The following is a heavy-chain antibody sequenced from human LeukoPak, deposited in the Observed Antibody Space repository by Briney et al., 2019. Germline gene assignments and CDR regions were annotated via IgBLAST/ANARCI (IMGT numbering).Heavy chain of an antibody. J-gene: IGHJ4*02. Sequence: GGSLRLSRAASGFTFSSYSMNWVRRAPGKGLEWVSYISSSSSTIYYADSVKDRFTISRDNAKNSLYLQMNSLRAEDTAVYYCARVRAEGDYWGQGTLVTVSS. CDR2: ISSSSSTI. CDR1: GFTFSSYS. CDR3: ARVRAEGDY. V-gene: IGHV3-48*01.